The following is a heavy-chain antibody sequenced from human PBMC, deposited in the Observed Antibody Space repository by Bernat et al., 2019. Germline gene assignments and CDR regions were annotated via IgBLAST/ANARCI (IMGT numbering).Heavy chain of an antibody. CDR1: GFTFSSYG. D-gene: IGHD6-13*01. J-gene: IGHJ4*02. CDR2: IWYDGSNK. CDR3: AREEEQKLAFHFDY. V-gene: IGHV3-33*01. Sequence: QVQLVESGGGVVQPGRSLRLSCAASGFTFSSYGMHWVRQAPGKGLEWVAVIWYDGSNKYYADSVKGRFTISRDNSKNTLYLQMNSLRAEDTAVYYWAREEEQKLAFHFDYWGQGTLVTVSS.